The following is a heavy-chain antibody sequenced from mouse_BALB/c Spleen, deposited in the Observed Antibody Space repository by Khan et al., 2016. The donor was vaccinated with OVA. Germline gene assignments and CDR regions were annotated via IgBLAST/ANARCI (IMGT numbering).Heavy chain of an antibody. CDR3: TRFSTTTTGDYYAMDY. J-gene: IGHJ4*01. D-gene: IGHD1-2*01. CDR1: GFIFSSYG. CDR2: ISSGGTYT. V-gene: IGHV5-6*01. Sequence: EVELVESGGDLVNPGRSLKLSCAASGFIFSSYGMSWVRQTPDKRLEWVATISSGGTYTYYPDSVKGRVTISRDTAKTTLSLQMSSLKSEDTAMYYCTRFSTTTTGDYYAMDYWGQGTSVTVSS.